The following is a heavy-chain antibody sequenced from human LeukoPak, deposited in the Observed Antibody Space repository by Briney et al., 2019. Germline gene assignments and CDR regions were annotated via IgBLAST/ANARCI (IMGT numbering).Heavy chain of an antibody. CDR3: ARERGYDSSGYYFYYFDY. CDR1: GGSISTYY. CDR2: IYNGGST. J-gene: IGHJ4*02. V-gene: IGHV4-59*01. Sequence: SETLSPTCTVSGGSISTYYWNFIRQPPGKGLEWIGYIYNGGSTNYNPSLKSRVTISIDASKNQFSLKLSSVTAADTAVYYCARERGYDSSGYYFYYFDYWGQGTLVTVSS. D-gene: IGHD3-22*01.